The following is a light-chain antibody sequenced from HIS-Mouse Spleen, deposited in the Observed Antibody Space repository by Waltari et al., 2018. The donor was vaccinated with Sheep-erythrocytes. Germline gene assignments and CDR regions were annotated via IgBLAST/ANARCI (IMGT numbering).Light chain of an antibody. CDR1: SSDVGSYNL. V-gene: IGLV2-23*01. J-gene: IGLJ3*02. CDR3: CSYAGSSTPWV. CDR2: EGS. Sequence: SALTQPASVSGSPGQSITISCPGTSSDVGSYNLVSWYQQHPGKAPKLMIYEGSKRPSGVSNRFSGSKSGNTASLTISGLQAEDEADYYCCSYAGSSTPWVFGGGTKLTVL.